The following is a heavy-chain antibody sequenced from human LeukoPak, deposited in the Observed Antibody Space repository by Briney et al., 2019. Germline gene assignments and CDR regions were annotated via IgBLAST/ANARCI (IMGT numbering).Heavy chain of an antibody. D-gene: IGHD3-10*01. CDR1: GGSISSYY. CDR2: IYYSGST. J-gene: IGHJ6*03. V-gene: IGHV4-59*01. Sequence: SETLSLTCTVSGGSISSYYWSWIRQPPGKGLEWIGYIYYSGSTNYNPSLKSRVTMSVDTSTNQFSLKVSSVTAADTAVYYCARVFDSGSQAYFYYMDVWGKGTTVTIFS. CDR3: ARVFDSGSQAYFYYMDV.